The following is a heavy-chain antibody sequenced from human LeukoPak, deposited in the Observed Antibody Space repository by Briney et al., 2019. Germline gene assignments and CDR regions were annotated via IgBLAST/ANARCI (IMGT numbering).Heavy chain of an antibody. J-gene: IGHJ6*03. CDR1: GYTFTGYY. Sequence: GASVKVSCKASGYTFTGYYMHWVRQAPGQGLEWMGWINPNSGGTNYAQKFQGRVTMATDTSTSTAYMELRSLRSDDTAVYYCARDAREYSSSRSPYYMDVWGKGTTVTVSS. CDR3: ARDAREYSSSRSPYYMDV. V-gene: IGHV1-2*02. CDR2: INPNSGGT. D-gene: IGHD6-6*01.